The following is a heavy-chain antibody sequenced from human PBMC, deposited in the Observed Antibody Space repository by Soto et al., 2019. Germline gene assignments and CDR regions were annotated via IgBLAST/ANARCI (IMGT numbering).Heavy chain of an antibody. D-gene: IGHD5-12*01. V-gene: IGHV4-34*01. J-gene: IGHJ4*02. CDR3: ARSEKWLRKSFDS. CDR1: GGSFSGYY. Sequence: SETLSLTCAVYGGSFSGYYWSWIRQPPGKGLEWIGEINHSGSTNYNPSLKSRVTISVDTSKNQFSLKLSSVTAADTAVYYCARSEKWLRKSFDSLGQGTPVTVSP. CDR2: INHSGST.